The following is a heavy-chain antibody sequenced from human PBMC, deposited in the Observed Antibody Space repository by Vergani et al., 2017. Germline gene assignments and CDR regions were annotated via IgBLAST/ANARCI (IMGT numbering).Heavy chain of an antibody. CDR1: GFTFSSYG. CDR3: ARESTIGSYNWFDP. J-gene: IGHJ5*02. D-gene: IGHD1-14*01. Sequence: QVQLVESGGGVVQPGRSLRLSCAASGFTFSSYGMHWVRQAPGKGLEWVAVISYDGSNKYYVDSVKGRFTISRDNAKNSLYLQMNSLRAEDTAVYYCARESTIGSYNWFDPWGQGTLVTVSS. V-gene: IGHV3-30*03. CDR2: ISYDGSNK.